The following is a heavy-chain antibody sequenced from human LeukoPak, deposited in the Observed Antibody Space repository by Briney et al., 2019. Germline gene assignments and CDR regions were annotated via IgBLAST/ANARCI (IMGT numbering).Heavy chain of an antibody. D-gene: IGHD2-8*01. Sequence: PSETLSLTCAVYGGSFSGYYWSWVRQPPGKGLEWIGEINHSGSTNYTPSLKSRVTISVDTSKNQFSLKLSSVTAAHTAVYYCAREEDCTNGVCYFFDYWGQGTLVTVSS. J-gene: IGHJ4*02. CDR3: AREEDCTNGVCYFFDY. V-gene: IGHV4-34*01. CDR2: INHSGST. CDR1: GGSFSGYY.